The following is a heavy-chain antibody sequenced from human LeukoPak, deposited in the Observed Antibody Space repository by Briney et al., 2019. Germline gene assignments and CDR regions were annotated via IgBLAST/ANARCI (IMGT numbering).Heavy chain of an antibody. Sequence: GGSLRLSCAASGFSFRAYGMNWVRQAPGKGLEWVSNIKGSGSGKYFADSVKGRFTLSRDNAENSLYLQMDSLRDEDTAVYYCVRGGSRSCSTCYSDAFDIWARGTMVTVSS. V-gene: IGHV3-7*01. CDR2: IKGSGSGK. D-gene: IGHD2-15*01. J-gene: IGHJ3*02. CDR1: GFSFRAYG. CDR3: VRGGSRSCSTCYSDAFDI.